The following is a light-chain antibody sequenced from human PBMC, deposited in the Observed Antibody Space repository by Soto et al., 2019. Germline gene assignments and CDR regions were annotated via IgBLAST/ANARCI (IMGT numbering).Light chain of an antibody. CDR2: GVS. CDR1: QSRTSGY. V-gene: IGKV3-20*01. Sequence: ESVSTQSPGTLSLSPGERSTLSCRASQSRTSGYFAWYEQRPGQAPRLLIYGVSSRATGIPDRFSGSGSGTDFTLTIRRLEPEDFAVYYCQQYGSSPLWTFGQGTNVDIK. J-gene: IGKJ1*01. CDR3: QQYGSSPLWT.